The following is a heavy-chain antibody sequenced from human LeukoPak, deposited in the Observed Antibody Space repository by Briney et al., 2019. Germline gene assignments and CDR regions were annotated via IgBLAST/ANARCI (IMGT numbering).Heavy chain of an antibody. CDR2: ISAYNGNT. D-gene: IGHD6-19*01. V-gene: IGHV1-18*01. CDR1: GYTFTSYG. Sequence: ASVKVSRKASGYTFTSYGISWVRQAPGQGLEWMGWISAYNGNTNYAQKLQGRVTMTTDTSTSTAYMELRSLRSDDTAVYYCAREAAVAGTLGWFDPWGQGTLVTVSS. J-gene: IGHJ5*02. CDR3: AREAAVAGTLGWFDP.